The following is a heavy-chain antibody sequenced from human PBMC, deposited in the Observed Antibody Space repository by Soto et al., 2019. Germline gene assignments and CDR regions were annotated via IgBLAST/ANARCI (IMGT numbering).Heavy chain of an antibody. V-gene: IGHV4-34*01. CDR1: GGSFSGYY. J-gene: IGHJ4*02. Sequence: PSETLSLTCAVVGGSFSGYYWSWIRQPPGKGLEWIGEINHSGSTNYNPSLKSRVTISVDTSKNQFSLKLSSVTAADTAVYYCARRTYYYDSSGNDYWGQGTLVTVSS. CDR2: INHSGST. D-gene: IGHD3-22*01. CDR3: ARRTYYYDSSGNDY.